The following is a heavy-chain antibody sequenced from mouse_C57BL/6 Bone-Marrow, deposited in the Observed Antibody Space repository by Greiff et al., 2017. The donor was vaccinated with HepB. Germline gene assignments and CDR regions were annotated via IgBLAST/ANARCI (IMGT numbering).Heavy chain of an antibody. CDR3: ARQNGYWYFDV. CDR1: GFTFSDYG. V-gene: IGHV5-17*01. CDR2: ISSGSSTI. J-gene: IGHJ1*03. Sequence: EVKLVESGGGLVKPGGSLKLSCAASGFTFSDYGMHWVRQAPEKGLEWVAYISSGSSTIYYADTVKGRFTISRDNAKNTLFLQMTSLRSEDTAMYYCARQNGYWYFDVWGRRTTVTVSS.